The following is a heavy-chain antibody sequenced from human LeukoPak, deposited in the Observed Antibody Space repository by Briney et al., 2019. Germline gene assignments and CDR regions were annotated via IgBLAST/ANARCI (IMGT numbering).Heavy chain of an antibody. Sequence: GASVKVSCKASGGTFSSYAISWVRQAPGQGLEWMGGIIPIFGTANYAQKFQGRVTITTDESTSTAYIELSSLRSDDTAVYYCARGSGSLDYWGQGTLVTVSS. D-gene: IGHD1-26*01. J-gene: IGHJ4*02. CDR2: IIPIFGTA. V-gene: IGHV1-69*05. CDR3: ARGSGSLDY. CDR1: GGTFSSYA.